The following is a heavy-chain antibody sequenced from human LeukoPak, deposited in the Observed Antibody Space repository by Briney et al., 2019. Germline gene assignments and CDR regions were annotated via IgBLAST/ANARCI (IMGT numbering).Heavy chain of an antibody. Sequence: GGSLRLSCATSGFTFSPYPMHWVRQAPGKGLEWVAVISYDGSNKYYADSVKGRFTISRDNSKNTLYLQMNSLRAEDTAVYYCARDQNIVVVTAIHNYWGQGTLVTVSS. V-gene: IGHV3-30-3*01. CDR2: ISYDGSNK. D-gene: IGHD2-21*02. CDR1: GFTFSPYP. J-gene: IGHJ4*02. CDR3: ARDQNIVVVTAIHNY.